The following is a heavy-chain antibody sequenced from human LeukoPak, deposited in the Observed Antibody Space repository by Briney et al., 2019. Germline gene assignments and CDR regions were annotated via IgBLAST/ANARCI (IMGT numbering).Heavy chain of an antibody. D-gene: IGHD2-2*01. Sequence: GASVKVSCKASGYTFTGYYMHWVRQAPGQGREWMGGIIPIFGTANYAQKFQGRVTITADESTSTAYMELSSLRSEDTAVYYCARDWGYCSSTSCYVGYYYYGMDVWGQGTTVTVSS. CDR2: IIPIFGTA. J-gene: IGHJ6*02. CDR1: GYTFTGYY. CDR3: ARDWGYCSSTSCYVGYYYYGMDV. V-gene: IGHV1-69*13.